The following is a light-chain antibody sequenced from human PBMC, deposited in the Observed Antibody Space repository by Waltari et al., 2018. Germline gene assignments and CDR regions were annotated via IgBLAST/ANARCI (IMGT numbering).Light chain of an antibody. CDR2: WSS. CDR1: QNLLYSSNNKNF. CDR3: QQYYSIPYT. V-gene: IGKV4-1*01. J-gene: IGKJ2*01. Sequence: DIVMTQSPDSLAVSLGERATINCKSSQNLLYSSNNKNFLGWYQLKPGQPPKLLMYWSSTRESGVPDRFSGSGSETDFTLTISSLQAEDVAVYYCQQYYSIPYTFGPGTKLEIK.